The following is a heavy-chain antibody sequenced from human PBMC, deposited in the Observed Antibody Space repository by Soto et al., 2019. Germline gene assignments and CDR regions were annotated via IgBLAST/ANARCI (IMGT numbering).Heavy chain of an antibody. CDR1: VGSFSGYY. CDR2: INHSGST. J-gene: IGHJ4*02. CDR3: ARSSRILRFGEHYFDY. Sequence: SETLSLTCAVYVGSFSGYYWSWIRQPPGKGLEWIGEINHSGSTNYNPSLKSRVTISVDTSKNQFSLKLSSVTAADTAVYYCARSSRILRFGEHYFDYWGQGTLVTVSS. V-gene: IGHV4-34*01. D-gene: IGHD3-10*01.